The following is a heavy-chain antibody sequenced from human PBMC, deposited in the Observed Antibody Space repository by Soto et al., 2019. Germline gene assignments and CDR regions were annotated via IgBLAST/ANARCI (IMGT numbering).Heavy chain of an antibody. Sequence: QVQLVESGGGVVQPGRSLRLSCAASGFTFSSYGMHWVRQAPGKGLEWVAVIWYDGSNKYYADSVKGRFTISRDNSKNTLYLQMNSLRAEDTAVYSCARGTGGMDVWGQGTTVTVSS. V-gene: IGHV3-33*01. J-gene: IGHJ6*02. CDR3: ARGTGGMDV. D-gene: IGHD2-8*02. CDR2: IWYDGSNK. CDR1: GFTFSSYG.